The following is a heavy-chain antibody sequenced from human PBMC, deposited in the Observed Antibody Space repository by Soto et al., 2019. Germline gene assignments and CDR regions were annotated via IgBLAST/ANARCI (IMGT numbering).Heavy chain of an antibody. J-gene: IGHJ4*02. CDR1: GYTFTSYG. Sequence: QVQLVQSGAEVKKPGASVKVSCKASGYTFTSYGISWVRQAPGQGLEWMGWISAYNGNTNYAQKLQGRVTMTTDTSTSTAHMEMRSLRSDDTVVYYCARDLAAAGPFDYWGQGTLVTVSS. D-gene: IGHD6-13*01. V-gene: IGHV1-18*01. CDR3: ARDLAAAGPFDY. CDR2: ISAYNGNT.